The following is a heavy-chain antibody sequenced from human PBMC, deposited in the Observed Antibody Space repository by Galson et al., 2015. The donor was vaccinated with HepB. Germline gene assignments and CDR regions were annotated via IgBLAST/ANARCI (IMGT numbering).Heavy chain of an antibody. Sequence: QSGAEVKKPGDSLKISCQASGYIFSNYWIAWVRQMPGKGLEWMGIIYPGDSDTRYSPSFQGQVTMSADKSINIAYLQWNNLKASDTATYYCAVTLFSRGSYQNVARDVWGQGTSIIVS. D-gene: IGHD2-2*01. CDR1: GYIFSNYW. V-gene: IGHV5-51*01. J-gene: IGHJ6*02. CDR3: AVTLFSRGSYQNVARDV. CDR2: IYPGDSDT.